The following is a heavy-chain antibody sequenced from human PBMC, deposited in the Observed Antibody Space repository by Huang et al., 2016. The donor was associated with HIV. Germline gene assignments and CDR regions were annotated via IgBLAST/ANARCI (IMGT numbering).Heavy chain of an antibody. CDR1: GGSFNNFG. CDR3: AKRGGAWGSPYAFDL. Sequence: QVQLVQSGAEVRKPGSSVKVSCRASGGSFNNFGINWVRQAPGQGLEWRGGRIPRCGKRNDAQRVKGRVTITADETTVVGYMELSSLRSDDTAVYFCAKRGGAWGSPYAFDLWGPGTVVTVSS. V-gene: IGHV1-69*13. J-gene: IGHJ3*01. CDR2: RIPRCGKR. D-gene: IGHD3-16*01.